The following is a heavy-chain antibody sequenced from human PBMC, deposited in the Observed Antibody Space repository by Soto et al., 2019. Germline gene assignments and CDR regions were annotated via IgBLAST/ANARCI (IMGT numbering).Heavy chain of an antibody. Sequence: EVQLVESGGGLVQPGGSLRLSCAASGFTVSSNYMSWVRQAPGKGLEWVSVIYSGGSTYYADSVKGRFTISRDNSKNTLYLQMNSLRAEDTAVYYCARDKGGDADGYDYWGQGTLVTVSS. CDR1: GFTVSSNY. CDR2: IYSGGST. V-gene: IGHV3-66*01. J-gene: IGHJ4*02. D-gene: IGHD3-16*01. CDR3: ARDKGGDADGYDY.